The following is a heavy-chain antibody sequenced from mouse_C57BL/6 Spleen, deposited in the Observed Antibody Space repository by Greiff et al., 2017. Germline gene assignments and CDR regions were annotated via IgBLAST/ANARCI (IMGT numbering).Heavy chain of an antibody. D-gene: IGHD1-1*01. J-gene: IGHJ2*01. CDR2: IYPGSGST. V-gene: IGHV1-55*01. Sequence: VQLQQPGAELVKPGASVKMSCKASGYTFTSYWITWVKQRPGQGLEWIGDIYPGSGSTNYNEKFKSKATLSVDTSSSTAYMQLSSLTSEDSAVYYCGRWVITTVVDYYFDDWGQGTTLTVAS. CDR3: GRWVITTVVDYYFDD. CDR1: GYTFTSYW.